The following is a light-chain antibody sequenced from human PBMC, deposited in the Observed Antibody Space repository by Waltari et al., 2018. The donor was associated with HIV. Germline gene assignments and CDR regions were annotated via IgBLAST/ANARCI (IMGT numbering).Light chain of an antibody. V-gene: IGKV4-1*01. CDR3: QQYYTTPRT. CDR2: WAS. CDR1: QSLLYSSDNKNY. J-gene: IGKJ1*01. Sequence: DIVMTQSPDSLAVSLGERATFSCKSSQSLLYSSDNKNYLAWYQQKPGQPPMLLIYWASVRESGVPDRFSASGSGTDFTLTISSLQAADVAVYYCQQYYTTPRTFGQGTKVEIK.